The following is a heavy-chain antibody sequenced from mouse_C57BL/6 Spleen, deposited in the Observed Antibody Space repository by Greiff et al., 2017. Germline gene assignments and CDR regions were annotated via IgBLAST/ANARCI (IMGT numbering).Heavy chain of an antibody. J-gene: IGHJ4*01. V-gene: IGHV1-42*01. CDR2: INPSTGGT. Sequence: EVQLQESGPELVKPGASVKISCKASGYSFTGYSMNWVKQSPEKSLEWIGEINPSTGGTTYNQKFKAKATLTVDKSSSTAYMQLKSLTSEDSAVYDCARWDSSYVYDYAMDYWGQGTSVTVSS. CDR3: ARWDSSYVYDYAMDY. CDR1: GYSFTGYS. D-gene: IGHD1-1*01.